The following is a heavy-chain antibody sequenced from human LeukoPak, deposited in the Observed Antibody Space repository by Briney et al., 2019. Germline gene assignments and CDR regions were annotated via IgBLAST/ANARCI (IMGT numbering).Heavy chain of an antibody. J-gene: IGHJ4*02. CDR3: TSPTYDSSGYHFDY. V-gene: IGHV3-73*01. CDR1: GFTFSGSA. Sequence: GGSLRLSCAASGFTFSGSAMHWVRQASGKGLEWVGRIRSKANSYATAYAASVKGRFTISRDDSKNTAYLQMNSLETEDTAVYYCTSPTYDSSGYHFDYWGQGTLVTVSS. D-gene: IGHD3-22*01. CDR2: IRSKANSYAT.